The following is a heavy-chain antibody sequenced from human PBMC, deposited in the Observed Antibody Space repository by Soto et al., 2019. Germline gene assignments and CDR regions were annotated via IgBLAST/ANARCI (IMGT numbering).Heavy chain of an antibody. Sequence: QVQLVQSGGEVKKPGASVKVSCKASGYTFTSSGINWVRQAPGQGLEWMGWISPYNGDTNYAQKFQGRVTMTTDTSTNTVYLELRSLRSDDTAVYYCTREQWLVYCMDVWGQGTTVTVSS. J-gene: IGHJ6*02. CDR3: TREQWLVYCMDV. CDR1: GYTFTSSG. V-gene: IGHV1-18*01. D-gene: IGHD6-19*01. CDR2: ISPYNGDT.